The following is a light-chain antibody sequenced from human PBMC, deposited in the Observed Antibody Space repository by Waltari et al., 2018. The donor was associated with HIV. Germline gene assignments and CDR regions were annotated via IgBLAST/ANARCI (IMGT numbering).Light chain of an antibody. V-gene: IGKV3-15*01. CDR3: QQYNNWPRT. J-gene: IGKJ2*01. CDR2: GAS. Sequence: EIVMTQSPVTLSVSPGERATLSCRASQSISGNLAWYQQKPGQAPRLLIYGASTRATCIPARFSGSGSGTEFTLTISGLQSEDFAVYYCQQYNNWPRTFGQGTKLEIK. CDR1: QSISGN.